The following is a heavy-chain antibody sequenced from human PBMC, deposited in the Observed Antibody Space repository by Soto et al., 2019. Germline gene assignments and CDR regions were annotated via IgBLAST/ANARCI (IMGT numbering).Heavy chain of an antibody. Sequence: EVQLVESGGVVVQPGGSLRLSCAASGFTFDDYAMHWVRQAPGKGLEWVSLISWDGGSTYYADSVKGRFTISRDNSKNSLYLQMNSLRAEDTALYYCAKAGGDYGLAAFDIWGQGTMVTVSS. CDR3: AKAGGDYGLAAFDI. D-gene: IGHD4-17*01. CDR1: GFTFDDYA. J-gene: IGHJ3*02. V-gene: IGHV3-43D*04. CDR2: ISWDGGST.